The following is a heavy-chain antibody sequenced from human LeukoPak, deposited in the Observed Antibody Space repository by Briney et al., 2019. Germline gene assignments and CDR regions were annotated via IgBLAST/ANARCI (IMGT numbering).Heavy chain of an antibody. Sequence: ASVKVSCKASGDTFTAYYIHCVRQAPGQGLEWLGWINLNSGGTNFAQKFQGRVTMTRDTSSSTAYMELSRLTFDDTVVYYCARGPRITIFGVVMANDAFDIWGQGTMVTVSS. CDR1: GDTFTAYY. V-gene: IGHV1-2*02. J-gene: IGHJ3*02. D-gene: IGHD3-3*01. CDR2: INLNSGGT. CDR3: ARGPRITIFGVVMANDAFDI.